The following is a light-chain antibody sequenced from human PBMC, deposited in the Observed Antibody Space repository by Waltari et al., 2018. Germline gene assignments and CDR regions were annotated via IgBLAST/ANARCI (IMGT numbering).Light chain of an antibody. J-gene: IGKJ1*01. V-gene: IGKV3-20*01. CDR2: GAS. Sequence: EIVLTQSPCTLSLSPGERATLSCRASQSVSRYLAWYQQKPGQAPRLLIYGASTRATGIPDRFSGSGSGTDFSLTISRLEPEDFAVYYCQKYVSLPATFGQGTKVEIK. CDR1: QSVSRY. CDR3: QKYVSLPAT.